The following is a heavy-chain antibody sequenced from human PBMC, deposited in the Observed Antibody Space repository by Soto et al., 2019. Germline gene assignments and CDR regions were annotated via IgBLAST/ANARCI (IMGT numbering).Heavy chain of an antibody. V-gene: IGHV3-11*01. CDR2: ISSSGSTI. Sequence: QVQLVESGGGLVKPGGSLRLSCAASGFTFSDYYMSWIRQAPGKGLEWVSYISSSGSTIYYADSVKGRFTISRDNAKNSLYLQMNSLRSEDMAVDYCARDQGREYSSPGVFHYWGQGTLVTVSS. CDR1: GFTFSDYY. D-gene: IGHD6-6*01. J-gene: IGHJ4*02. CDR3: ARDQGREYSSPGVFHY.